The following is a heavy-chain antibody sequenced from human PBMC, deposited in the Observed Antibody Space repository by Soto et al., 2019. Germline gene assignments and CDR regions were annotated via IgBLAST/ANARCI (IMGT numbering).Heavy chain of an antibody. J-gene: IGHJ4*02. CDR1: GYTFSVYW. CDR3: SRHGKNCDSTCCYQGPHDS. Sequence: RGESLKISCKGSGYTFSVYWIGWVRQMPGKGLEWMGIIYPGDSDTRYSPSYQGQVTISVDRSINIAYLQWSSLKSTDTVIYYCSRHGKNCDSTCCYQGPHDSWGQGTLVTVSS. V-gene: IGHV5-51*01. D-gene: IGHD2-2*01. CDR2: IYPGDSDT.